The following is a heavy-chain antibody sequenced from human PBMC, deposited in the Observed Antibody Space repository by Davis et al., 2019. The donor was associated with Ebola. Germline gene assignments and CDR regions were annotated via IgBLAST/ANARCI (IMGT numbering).Heavy chain of an antibody. Sequence: PSETLSLTCTVSGGPISSYSWSWIRQPAGKGLEWIGRIYTSGSTNYNPSLKSRVTMSADTSKNHFSLKLSSVTAADTAVYYCARLLIPNRSYGMDVWGQGTTVTVSS. CDR2: IYTSGST. CDR1: GGPISSYS. D-gene: IGHD1-14*01. V-gene: IGHV4-4*07. CDR3: ARLLIPNRSYGMDV. J-gene: IGHJ6*02.